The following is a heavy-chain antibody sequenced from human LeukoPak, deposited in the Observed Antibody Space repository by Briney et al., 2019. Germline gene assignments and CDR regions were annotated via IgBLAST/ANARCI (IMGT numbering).Heavy chain of an antibody. V-gene: IGHV1-18*01. J-gene: IGHJ6*03. CDR1: GYTFTSYG. D-gene: IGHD6-25*01. Sequence: VASVKVSCKASGYTFTSYGISWVRQAPGQGLDWMGWISAYNGNTNYAQKLQGRVTMTTDTSTSTAYMELRSLRSDDTAVYYCARGKASSSGYYYYYMDVWGKGTTVTVSS. CDR2: ISAYNGNT. CDR3: ARGKASSSGYYYYYMDV.